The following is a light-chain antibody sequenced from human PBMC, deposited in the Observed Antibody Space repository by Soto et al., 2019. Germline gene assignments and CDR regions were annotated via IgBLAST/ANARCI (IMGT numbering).Light chain of an antibody. V-gene: IGKV1-33*01. Sequence: DIQMTQSPSSLSASVGDRVTITCQASQDISNYLNWDQQKPGKAPKLLIYDASKLETGVPSRFSGSGSGTDFTFTISSLQPEDIATYYCQQYDNLPLTFGPGTKVDIK. CDR1: QDISNY. CDR2: DAS. J-gene: IGKJ3*01. CDR3: QQYDNLPLT.